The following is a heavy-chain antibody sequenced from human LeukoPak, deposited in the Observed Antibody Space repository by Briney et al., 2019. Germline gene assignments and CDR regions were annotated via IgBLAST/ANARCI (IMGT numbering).Heavy chain of an antibody. CDR1: GSTFTYYW. CDR2: INTGDSDS. Sequence: GASLMISGNGSGSTFTYYWIGWVRQMPREGVGLMGIINTGDSDSRYSPSFHGQVTISADKSISTTYLQWSSLKTADSAIWLCARGLHFYYRGEGTLVTVS. CDR3: ARGLHFYY. J-gene: IGHJ4*02. V-gene: IGHV5-51*01.